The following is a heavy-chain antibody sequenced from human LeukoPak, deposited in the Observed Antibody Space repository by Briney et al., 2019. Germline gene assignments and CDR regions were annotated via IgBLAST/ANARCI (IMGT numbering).Heavy chain of an antibody. CDR1: GGTFSSYA. D-gene: IGHD6-13*01. CDR3: ARDLRDSGSWVWFDP. CDR2: IIPIFGTA. J-gene: IGHJ5*02. V-gene: IGHV1-69*05. Sequence: ASVKVSCKASGGTFSSYAISWVRLAPGQGREWMGRIIPIFGTANYAQKFQGRVTITTDDSTSTAYMELSSLRSEDTAVYYCARDLRDSGSWVWFDPWGQGTLLTVSS.